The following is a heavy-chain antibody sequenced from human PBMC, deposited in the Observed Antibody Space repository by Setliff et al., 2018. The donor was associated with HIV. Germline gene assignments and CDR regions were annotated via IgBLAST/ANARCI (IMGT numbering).Heavy chain of an antibody. CDR2: IKIDGSST. V-gene: IGHV3-74*01. D-gene: IGHD6-19*01. J-gene: IGHJ4*02. CDR1: GFTFSSYW. CDR3: ARLMYSSGPGSFDY. Sequence: GGSLRLSCAASGFTFSSYWMYWVRQAPGKGLMWVSHIKIDGSSTDYADSLKGRFTISRDNAKNKLYLQMNSLRAEDTAVYYCARLMYSSGPGSFDYWGQGTLVTVSS.